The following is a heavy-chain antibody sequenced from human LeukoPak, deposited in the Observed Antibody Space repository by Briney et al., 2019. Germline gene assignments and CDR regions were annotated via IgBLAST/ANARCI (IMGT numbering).Heavy chain of an antibody. CDR2: IIPIFGTA. D-gene: IGHD3-22*01. Sequence: GSSVKVSCKASGGTFSSYAISWVRQAPGQGLEWMGGIIPIFGTANYAQKFQGRVTMTTDESTSTAYMELSSLRSEDTAVYYCASSRSNYYDISGPQTFDYWGQGTLVTVSS. J-gene: IGHJ4*02. CDR3: ASSRSNYYDISGPQTFDY. V-gene: IGHV1-69*05. CDR1: GGTFSSYA.